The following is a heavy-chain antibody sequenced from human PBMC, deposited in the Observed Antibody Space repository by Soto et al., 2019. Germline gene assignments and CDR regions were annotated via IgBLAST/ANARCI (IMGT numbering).Heavy chain of an antibody. V-gene: IGHV1-18*01. J-gene: IGHJ6*02. CDR1: GYTFTSYG. Sequence: ASVKVSCKASGYTFTSYGISWVRQAPGQGLERMGWISAYNGNTNYAQKLQGRVTMTTDTSTSTAYMELRSLRSDDTAVYYCARFAYYDFWSGYHSMGYYYYYGMDVWGQGATVTVSS. D-gene: IGHD3-3*01. CDR2: ISAYNGNT. CDR3: ARFAYYDFWSGYHSMGYYYYYGMDV.